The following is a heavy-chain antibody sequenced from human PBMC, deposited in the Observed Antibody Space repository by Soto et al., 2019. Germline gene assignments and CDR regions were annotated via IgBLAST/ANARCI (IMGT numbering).Heavy chain of an antibody. J-gene: IGHJ4*02. Sequence: EVQLEESGGALVQPGRSLRLSCAASGFTFDDYAMHWVRQVLGKGLEWVSSISWNSGNIGYADSVKGRFTTSRDNAKNSHYLQMNSLRPEDTAWYYCLRSKGGYSYGTPFDYWGQGTLVTVSS. CDR2: ISWNSGNI. D-gene: IGHD5-18*01. CDR1: GFTFDDYA. V-gene: IGHV3-9*01. CDR3: LRSKGGYSYGTPFDY.